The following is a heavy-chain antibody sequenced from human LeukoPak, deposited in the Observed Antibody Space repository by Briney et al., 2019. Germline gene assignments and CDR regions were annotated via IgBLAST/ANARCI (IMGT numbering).Heavy chain of an antibody. CDR2: INPNSGGT. J-gene: IGHJ4*02. CDR3: ATGGSYGYLFDY. D-gene: IGHD5-18*01. CDR1: GYTFTGYY. Sequence: ASVKVSCKASGYTFTGYYMHWVRQAPGQGLEWMGWINPNSGGTNYAQKFQGRVTMTRDTSISTAYMELSSLRSEDTAVYYCATGGSYGYLFDYWGQGTLVTVSS. V-gene: IGHV1-2*02.